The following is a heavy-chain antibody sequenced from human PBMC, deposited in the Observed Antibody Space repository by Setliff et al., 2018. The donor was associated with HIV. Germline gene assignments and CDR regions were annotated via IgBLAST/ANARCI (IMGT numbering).Heavy chain of an antibody. Sequence: GASVKVSCKASGCTFTSYGITWVRQAPGQGLEWMGWISTYNGNTHYAQKLQGRVTMTTDTSTSTAYMELRSLRSDDTAMYYCARKYTGGPLDYWGQGTLVTVSS. CDR1: GCTFTSYG. CDR2: ISTYNGNT. CDR3: ARKYTGGPLDY. D-gene: IGHD6-19*01. V-gene: IGHV1-18*01. J-gene: IGHJ4*02.